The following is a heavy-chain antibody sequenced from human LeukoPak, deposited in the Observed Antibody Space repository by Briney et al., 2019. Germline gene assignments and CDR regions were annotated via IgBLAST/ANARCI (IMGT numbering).Heavy chain of an antibody. CDR3: AKDAHLRLRPTAYYYYMDV. CDR1: GFTLSSYA. J-gene: IGHJ6*03. CDR2: ISDTGNT. Sequence: GGSLRLSCAASGFTLSSYAMSWVRQAPGKGLEWVSAISDTGNTYHADSVKGRFTISRDSSKNTLFLQMNRLRPEDAAVYYCAKDAHLRLRPTAYYYYMDVWGKGTTVTVSS. V-gene: IGHV3-23*01. D-gene: IGHD4-17*01.